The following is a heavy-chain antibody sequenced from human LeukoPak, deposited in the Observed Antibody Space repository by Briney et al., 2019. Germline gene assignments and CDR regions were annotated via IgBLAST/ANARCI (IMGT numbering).Heavy chain of an antibody. CDR1: GGSISSSSYY. V-gene: IGHV4-39*02. Sequence: SETLSLTCTVSGGSISSSSYYWGWIRQPPGKGLEWIGSIYNSGSTYYNPSLKSRVTISVDTSKNHFSLKLSSVTAADTAVYYCARDGNDSSGYYSLWGQGTLVTVSS. D-gene: IGHD3-22*01. CDR3: ARDGNDSSGYYSL. CDR2: IYNSGST. J-gene: IGHJ4*02.